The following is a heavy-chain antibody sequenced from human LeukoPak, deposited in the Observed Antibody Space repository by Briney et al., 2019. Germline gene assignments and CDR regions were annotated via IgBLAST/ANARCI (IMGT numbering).Heavy chain of an antibody. J-gene: IGHJ4*02. CDR2: ISYAGSNK. D-gene: IGHD4-17*01. CDR1: GFTFSSYD. V-gene: IGHV3-30*18. CDR3: AKERSNGDFDY. Sequence: GRSLRLSCAASGFTFSSYDMHWVRQAPGKGLEWVTVISYAGSNKYYGDSVKGRFTISRDNSKNTLYLKMNSLRAEDTAVYYCAKERSNGDFDYWGQGTLVTVSS.